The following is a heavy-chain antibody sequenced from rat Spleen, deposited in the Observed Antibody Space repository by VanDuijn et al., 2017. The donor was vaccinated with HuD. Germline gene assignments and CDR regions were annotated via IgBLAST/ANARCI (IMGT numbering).Heavy chain of an antibody. Sequence: EVQLVESGGGLEQPGNSLKLSCAASGFTFSDYYLAWVRQAPTTGLDLVATISTSGGSTYYRDSVKGRFTISRDNEKSTLYLQMNRRRSEDTATYYCATHPGAQYFDYGGQGVMVTVSS. CDR1: GFTFSDYY. V-gene: IGHV5S23*01. CDR2: ISTSGGST. CDR3: ATHPGAQYFDY. D-gene: IGHD1-4*01. J-gene: IGHJ2*01.